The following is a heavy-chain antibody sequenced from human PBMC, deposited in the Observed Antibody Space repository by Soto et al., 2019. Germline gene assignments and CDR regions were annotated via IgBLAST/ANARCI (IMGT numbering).Heavy chain of an antibody. V-gene: IGHV3-30*18. CDR3: AKTLQRLSVYYYHGMDV. CDR2: ISYDGSNK. Sequence: GGSLRLSCAASGFTFSSYGMHWVRQAPGKGLEWVAVISYDGSNKYYADSVKGRFAISRDNSKNTLYLQMNSLRAEDTAVYYCAKTLQRLSVYYYHGMDVWGQGTTVTVSS. CDR1: GFTFSSYG. J-gene: IGHJ6*02.